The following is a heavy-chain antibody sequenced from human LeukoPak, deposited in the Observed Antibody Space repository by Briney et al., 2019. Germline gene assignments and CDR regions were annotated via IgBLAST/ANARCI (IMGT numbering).Heavy chain of an antibody. CDR2: IYYCEST. D-gene: IGHD5-24*01. CDR3: ARVAGDGYNLDY. V-gene: IGHV4-59*12. J-gene: IGHJ4*02. CDR1: GGPISSYY. Sequence: PSETLSHTCTVSGGPISSYYWSWIRQPPGKGLEWVGCIYYCESTNYNQSIKSRVTISVDTSKNQFSLKLRSVTAPDTAVYYCARVAGDGYNLDYWGQGPLVTVSS.